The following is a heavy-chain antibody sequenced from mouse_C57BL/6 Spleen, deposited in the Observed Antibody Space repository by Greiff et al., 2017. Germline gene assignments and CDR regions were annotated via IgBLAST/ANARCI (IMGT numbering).Heavy chain of an antibody. CDR2: IDPETGGT. J-gene: IGHJ4*01. D-gene: IGHD2-2*01. Sequence: QVQLQQSGAELVRPGASVTLSCKASGYTFTDYEMHWVKQTPVHGLEWIGAIDPETGGTAYNQKFKGKAILTADKSSSTAYMVLRSLTSADSSVYYCSVWLLRRDMDYWGQGTSVTVSS. CDR1: GYTFTDYE. CDR3: SVWLLRRDMDY. V-gene: IGHV1-15*01.